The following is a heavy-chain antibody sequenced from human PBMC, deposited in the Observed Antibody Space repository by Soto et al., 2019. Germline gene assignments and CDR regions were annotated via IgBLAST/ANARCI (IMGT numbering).Heavy chain of an antibody. CDR1: GFTFSSYG. CDR3: ARGSPAYCGGDCYSVGYFDY. CDR2: IWYDGSNK. J-gene: IGHJ4*02. V-gene: IGHV3-33*01. Sequence: QVQLVEFGGGVVQPGRSLRLSCAASGFTFSSYGMHWVRQAPGKGLEWVAVIWYDGSNKYYADSVKGRFTISRDNSKNTLYLQMNSLRAEDTAVYYCARGSPAYCGGDCYSVGYFDYWGQGTLVTVSS. D-gene: IGHD2-21*02.